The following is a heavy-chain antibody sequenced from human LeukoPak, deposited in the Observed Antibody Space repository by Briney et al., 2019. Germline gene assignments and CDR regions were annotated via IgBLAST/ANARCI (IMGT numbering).Heavy chain of an antibody. J-gene: IGHJ6*03. V-gene: IGHV1-69*05. Sequence: SVKVSCKASGGTFSSYAISWVRQAPGQGLEWMGGIIPIFGTANYAQKFQGRVTITTDESTSTAYMELSSLRSEDRAVYYCARSIAAAGQSYYYYYMDVWGKGTTVTVSS. CDR1: GGTFSSYA. CDR3: ARSIAAAGQSYYYYYMDV. CDR2: IIPIFGTA. D-gene: IGHD6-13*01.